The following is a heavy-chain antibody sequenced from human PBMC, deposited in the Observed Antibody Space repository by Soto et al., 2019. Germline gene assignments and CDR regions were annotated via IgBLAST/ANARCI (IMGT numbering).Heavy chain of an antibody. CDR1: GYTFTGYY. CDR3: ARDGLGTTGYYYGMEV. D-gene: IGHD1-1*01. V-gene: IGHV1-2*04. CDR2: INPNSGGT. Sequence: ASVKVSCKASGYTFTGYYMHWVRQAPGQGLEWMGWINPNSGGTNYAQKFQGWVTMTRDTSISTAYMELSRLRSDDTAVYYCARDGLGTTGYYYGMEVWGQGTTVTVSS. J-gene: IGHJ6*02.